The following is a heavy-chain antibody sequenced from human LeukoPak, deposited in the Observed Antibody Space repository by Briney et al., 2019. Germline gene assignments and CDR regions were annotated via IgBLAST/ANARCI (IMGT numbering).Heavy chain of an antibody. V-gene: IGHV1-69*05. J-gene: IGHJ3*02. CDR3: ASCRYPDDAFDI. CDR1: GGTFSSYA. Sequence: GASVKVSCKASGGTFSSYAISWVRQAPGQGLEWMGGIIPIFGTANYAQKFQGRVTITTDESTSTAYMELSSLRSEDTAVYYCASCRYPDDAFDIWGQGTMVTVSS. CDR2: IIPIFGTA. D-gene: IGHD3-16*02.